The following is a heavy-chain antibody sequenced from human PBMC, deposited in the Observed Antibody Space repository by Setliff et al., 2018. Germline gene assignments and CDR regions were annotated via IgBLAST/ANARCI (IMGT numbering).Heavy chain of an antibody. CDR3: ARDVWGAGTGWFDP. J-gene: IGHJ5*02. CDR2: IYTGGST. V-gene: IGHV4-4*08. D-gene: IGHD1-1*01. CDR1: GVSVSSHY. Sequence: SETLSLTCIVSGVSVSSHYWCWIRQPPGKTLEWIGYIYTGGSTTYNPSLKSRVTLSLDTSKNHLSLNLTPVTAADTAVYYCARDVWGAGTGWFDPWGLGILVTVSS.